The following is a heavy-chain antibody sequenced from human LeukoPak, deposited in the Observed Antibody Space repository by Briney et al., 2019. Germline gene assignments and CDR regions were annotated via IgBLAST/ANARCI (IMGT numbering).Heavy chain of an antibody. CDR1: GFGFRNYA. J-gene: IGHJ4*02. D-gene: IGHD6-19*01. CDR3: ARDPTTYNSGTLDY. V-gene: IGHV3-30*04. CDR2: ISNDGSLK. Sequence: GGSLRLSCAASGFGFRNYAMHWVRQAPGKGPEWLAVISNDGSLKDYADSVKGRFTISRDNSNNLLYLEMNSLRDKDGALYYCARDPTTYNSGTLDYWGQGTLVTVSS.